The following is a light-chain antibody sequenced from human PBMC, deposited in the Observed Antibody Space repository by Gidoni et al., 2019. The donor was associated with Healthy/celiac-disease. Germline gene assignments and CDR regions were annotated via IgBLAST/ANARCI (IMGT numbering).Light chain of an antibody. CDR1: QSVSSN. CDR3: QQYNNWPPVT. CDR2: GAS. Sequence: EIVMTQSPATLAVSPGERATLSCRASQSVSSNLAWYQQKPGQAPRLLIYGASTRAPGIPASFSGSGSGTEFTLTISSLQSEDFSVYYCQQYNNWPPVTFGQGTRLEIK. V-gene: IGKV3-15*01. J-gene: IGKJ5*01.